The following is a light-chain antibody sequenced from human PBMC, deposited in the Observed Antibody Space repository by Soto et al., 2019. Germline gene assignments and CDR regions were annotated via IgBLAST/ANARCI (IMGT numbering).Light chain of an antibody. Sequence: DIVMTQSPLSLPVTPGEPASISCRSSQSLLHSNGYNYLDWYLQEPGQSPQLLIYLGSNRASGVPDRFSGSGSGTDFTLKISRVEAEDVGVYYCMQALQTPPGFGGGTKVDIK. CDR2: LGS. CDR1: QSLLHSNGYNY. J-gene: IGKJ4*01. CDR3: MQALQTPPG. V-gene: IGKV2-28*01.